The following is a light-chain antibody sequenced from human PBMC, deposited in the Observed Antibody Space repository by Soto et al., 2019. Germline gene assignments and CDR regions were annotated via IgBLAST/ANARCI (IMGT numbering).Light chain of an antibody. Sequence: DIVMTQSPDSLAVSLGERATINCKSSQSILYSSNNKNYLAWYQQKPGQPPKLLIYWASTRESGVPDRFSGSGSGTDFTLTISSLQAEDVAVYYCQQYYKIRTLDQGTKVEIK. CDR2: WAS. V-gene: IGKV4-1*01. CDR3: QQYYKIRT. J-gene: IGKJ1*01. CDR1: QSILYSSNNKNY.